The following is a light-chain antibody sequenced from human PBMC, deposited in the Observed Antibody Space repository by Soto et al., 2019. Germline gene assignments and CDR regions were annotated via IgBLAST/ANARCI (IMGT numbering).Light chain of an antibody. CDR3: QQLNDYPVT. CDR2: AAS. Sequence: DIQMTQSPSSLSASVGDRVTITCRASQSISSYLNWYQQKPGKAPTLLIYAASTLQSGVPSRFSGSGSGTDFTLSISSLQPEDFATYYCQQLNDYPVTFGQGTKVDIK. CDR1: QSISSY. J-gene: IGKJ1*01. V-gene: IGKV1-39*01.